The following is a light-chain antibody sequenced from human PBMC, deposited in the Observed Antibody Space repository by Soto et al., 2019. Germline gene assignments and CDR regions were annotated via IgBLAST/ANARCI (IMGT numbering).Light chain of an antibody. CDR3: GSYTSSSTRV. CDR1: SSDVGGYNY. V-gene: IGLV2-14*03. J-gene: IGLJ1*01. CDR2: DVS. Sequence: QSALTQPASVSGSPGQSITISCTGTSSDVGGYNYLSWYQHHPGKAPRLMIYDVSDRPSGVSNRFSGYKSGNTASLTISGLQTEDEADHYCGSYTSSSTRVFGTGTKLTVL.